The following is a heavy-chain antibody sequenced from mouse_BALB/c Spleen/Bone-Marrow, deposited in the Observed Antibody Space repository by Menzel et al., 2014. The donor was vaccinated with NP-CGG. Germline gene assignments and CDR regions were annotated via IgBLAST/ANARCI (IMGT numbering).Heavy chain of an antibody. J-gene: IGHJ2*01. V-gene: IGHV4-1*02. CDR1: GFDFSRYW. Sequence: EVMLVESGGGLVQPGGSLKLSCAASGFDFSRYWMSWVRQAQGKGLEWIGEINPDSRTINYSPSLKDKFIISRDNAKNTLCLRLNKVRSEDTALYYCARPDCCGCLSDWGQGTTLTGSS. CDR3: ARPDCCGCLSD. D-gene: IGHD1-2*01. CDR2: INPDSRTI.